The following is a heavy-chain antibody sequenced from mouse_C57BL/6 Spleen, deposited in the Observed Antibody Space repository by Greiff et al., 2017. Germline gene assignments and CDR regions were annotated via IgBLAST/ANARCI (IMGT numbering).Heavy chain of an antibody. CDR2: FYPGSGSI. CDR3: ARHEEAPGYDGSSGRYFDV. D-gene: IGHD1-1*01. CDR1: GYTFTEYT. V-gene: IGHV1-62-2*01. J-gene: IGHJ1*03. Sequence: QVQLQQSGAELVKPGASVKLSCKASGYTFTEYTIHWVKQRSGQGLEWIGWFYPGSGSIKYNEKFKDKATLTADKSSSTVYMGLSRLTSEDSAVYVCARHEEAPGYDGSSGRYFDVWGTGTAVTVSS.